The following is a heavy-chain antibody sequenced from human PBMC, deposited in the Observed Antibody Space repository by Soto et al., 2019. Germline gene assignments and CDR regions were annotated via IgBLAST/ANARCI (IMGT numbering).Heavy chain of an antibody. CDR3: ARGYTGSYYSGLLGY. V-gene: IGHV4-59*01. D-gene: IGHD1-26*01. CDR1: GGSISSYY. CDR2: IYYSGST. J-gene: IGHJ4*02. Sequence: QVQLQESGPGLVKPSETLSLTCTVSGGSISSYYWSWIRQPPGKGLEWIGYIYYSGSTNYNPSLRSRVTISVDTSKNQLSLKLSSVTAADTAVYYCARGYTGSYYSGLLGYWGQGTLVTVSS.